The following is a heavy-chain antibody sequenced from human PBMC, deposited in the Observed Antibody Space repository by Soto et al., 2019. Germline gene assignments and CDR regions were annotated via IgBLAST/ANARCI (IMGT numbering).Heavy chain of an antibody. CDR3: VTGWSEF. CDR2: ISGGVGTT. J-gene: IGHJ4*02. CDR1: ELTFSAFA. Sequence: GGSLRLCCVASELTFSAFAMSWVRQAPGKGLEWVSAISGGVGTTYYADSVKGRFTISRDTSKNTLYLHMNSLRAEDTALYYCVTGWSEFWGRGALVPVSS. V-gene: IGHV3-23*01. D-gene: IGHD2-15*01.